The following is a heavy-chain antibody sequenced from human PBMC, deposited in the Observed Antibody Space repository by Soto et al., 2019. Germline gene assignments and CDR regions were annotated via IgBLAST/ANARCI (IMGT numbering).Heavy chain of an antibody. CDR2: ISYDGSNK. CDR1: GFTFSSYC. V-gene: IGHV3-30*18. J-gene: IGHJ6*01. CDR3: AKDRLGDFWSGAYYYGMDV. Sequence: SVKHSCAASGFTFSSYCMHWVLQAPGNGLEWVAVISYDGSNKYYADSVKGRFTISRDNSKNTLYLQMNSLRAEDTAVYYCAKDRLGDFWSGAYYYGMDVWGQGTTVTVSS. D-gene: IGHD3-3*01.